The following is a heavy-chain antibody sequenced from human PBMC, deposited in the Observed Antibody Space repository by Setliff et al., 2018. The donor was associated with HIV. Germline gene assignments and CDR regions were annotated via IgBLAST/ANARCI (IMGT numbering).Heavy chain of an antibody. CDR2: INPSGGTT. J-gene: IGHJ3*02. D-gene: IGHD3-22*01. CDR3: ARCYYDSSGPTDAFDI. V-gene: IGHV1-46*01. Sequence: VASVKVSCKASGYTFTSYYMFWVRQAPGQGLEWMGIINPSGGTTNYAQKFQGRLTMTRDTSRSTVYMELSSLRSEDTAVYYCARCYYDSSGPTDAFDIWGQGTVVTVSS. CDR1: GYTFTSYY.